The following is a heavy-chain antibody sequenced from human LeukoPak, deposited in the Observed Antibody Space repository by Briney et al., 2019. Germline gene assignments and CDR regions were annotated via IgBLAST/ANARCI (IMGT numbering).Heavy chain of an antibody. CDR2: IKSKTDGATT. Sequence: GGSLRLSCAASGFTLSNAWMSWVRHATGKRLEWVGHIKSKTDGATTDYAAPVKGRFTISRDDSKNTLYLQMNSLKTEDTAVYYCTTVEGATLYYYYGMDVWGQGTTVTVSS. V-gene: IGHV3-15*01. D-gene: IGHD1-26*01. CDR1: GFTLSNAW. CDR3: TTVEGATLYYYYGMDV. J-gene: IGHJ6*02.